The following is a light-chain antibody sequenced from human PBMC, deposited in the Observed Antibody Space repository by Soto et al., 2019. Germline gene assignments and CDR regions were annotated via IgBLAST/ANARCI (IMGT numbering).Light chain of an antibody. CDR3: CSYGGSTTFPWV. V-gene: IGLV2-23*03. CDR1: SSDVGSSTL. Sequence: QSALTQPASVSGSLGQSITISCTGTSSDVGSSTLVSWFQQHPGKAPKLMIYEGSKRPSGVSNRFSGSKSGDTASLTISGLQAEDEADYYCCSYGGSTTFPWVFGGGTKVTVL. J-gene: IGLJ3*02. CDR2: EGS.